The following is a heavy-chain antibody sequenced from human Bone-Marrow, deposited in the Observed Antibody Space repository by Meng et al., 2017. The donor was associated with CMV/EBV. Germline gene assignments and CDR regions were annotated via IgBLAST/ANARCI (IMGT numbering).Heavy chain of an antibody. Sequence: GASISYSNGWSGVRQPPGKGLEWIGEIYNSGSTNENPSLKSRVTISVDKSKNEFSLKLSSVTAADTAVYYCARVWGSGWSDTGFDYWGQGNLVTVSS. J-gene: IGHJ4*02. V-gene: IGHV4-4*02. CDR2: IYNSGST. D-gene: IGHD6-19*01. CDR3: ARVWGSGWSDTGFDY. CDR1: GASISYSNG.